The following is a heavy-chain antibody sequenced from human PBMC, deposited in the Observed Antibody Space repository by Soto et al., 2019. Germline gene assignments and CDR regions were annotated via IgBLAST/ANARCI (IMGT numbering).Heavy chain of an antibody. Sequence: QMQLVQSGAEVKKTGSSVTVSCKALGNTFTYRYLHWVRQAPGQALEWMGWITPFSGDVHYAQKFQERVSMTSDRCSNTAYMQMSGLRSEDTAMYFCAGGGAGSGPFTWELPNHWGQGTLVTVSS. J-gene: IGHJ5*02. CDR3: AGGGAGSGPFTWELPNH. D-gene: IGHD1-26*01. CDR2: ITPFSGDV. CDR1: GNTFTYRY. V-gene: IGHV1-45*01.